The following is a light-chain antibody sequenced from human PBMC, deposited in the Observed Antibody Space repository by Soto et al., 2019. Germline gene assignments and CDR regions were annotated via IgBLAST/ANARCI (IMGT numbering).Light chain of an antibody. V-gene: IGKV1-27*01. J-gene: IGKJ4*01. Sequence: DIQMTQSPSSLSASVGDRVTITCRASQGISNYLAWYQQKPGKVPKLLIYAASTLQSGVPSRFSGSGSGTDFTLTISSLQPEDVATYYCQMYNSAPPLTFGVGTKVEIK. CDR3: QMYNSAPPLT. CDR1: QGISNY. CDR2: AAS.